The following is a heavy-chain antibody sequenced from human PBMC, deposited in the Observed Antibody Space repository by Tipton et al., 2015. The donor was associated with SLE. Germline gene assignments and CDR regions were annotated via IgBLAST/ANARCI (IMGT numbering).Heavy chain of an antibody. CDR2: VSYDGSHK. D-gene: IGHD2-2*02. CDR1: GFTFSSYG. J-gene: IGHJ4*02. Sequence: SLRLSCAASGFTFSSYGMHWVRQAPGKGPEWVAVVSYDGSHKYYADSVKGRFTISRDNSKNTLYLQMNSLRAEDTAVYYCARTSTAISPFDYWGQGTLVTVSS. CDR3: ARTSTAISPFDY. V-gene: IGHV3-30*03.